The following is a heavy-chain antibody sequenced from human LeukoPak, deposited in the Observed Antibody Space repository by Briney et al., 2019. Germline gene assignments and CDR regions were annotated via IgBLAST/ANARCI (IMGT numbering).Heavy chain of an antibody. CDR2: ISDTSRFI. J-gene: IGHJ4*02. D-gene: IGHD6-19*01. CDR3: ARDRQWLVDY. Sequence: PGGSLRLSCAASGFTFSSYNMNWVRQAPGKGLEWVSSISDTSRFIYYAASVKGRFTISRDNAKDSLYLQMNSLRDEDTAVFYCARDRQWLVDYWGQGTLVTVSS. CDR1: GFTFSSYN. V-gene: IGHV3-21*01.